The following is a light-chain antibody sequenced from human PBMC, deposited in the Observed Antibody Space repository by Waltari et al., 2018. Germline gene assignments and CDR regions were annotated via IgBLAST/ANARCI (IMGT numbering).Light chain of an antibody. CDR2: DAS. CDR3: QQRIGWPPWT. Sequence: EIVLTQSPAILSLSPGERATLSCRASQSVASYLAWYQQKPGQAPRLLINDASNRASGIPARFSGSGSGTDFTLTISSLEPEDFAVYYCQQRIGWPPWTFGQGTKVEI. J-gene: IGKJ1*01. CDR1: QSVASY. V-gene: IGKV3-11*01.